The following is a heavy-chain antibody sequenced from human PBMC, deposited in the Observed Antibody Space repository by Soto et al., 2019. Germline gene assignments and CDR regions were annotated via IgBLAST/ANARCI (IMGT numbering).Heavy chain of an antibody. CDR3: ARDIVVVVAAPGAFDI. CDR1: GYTFTSYG. Sequence: ASVKVSCKASGYTFTSYGISWVRQAPGQGLEWMGWISAYNGNTNYAQKLQGRVTMTTDTSTSTAYMELRSLRSDDTAVYYCARDIVVVVAAPGAFDIWGQGTMVTVSS. D-gene: IGHD2-15*01. J-gene: IGHJ3*02. V-gene: IGHV1-18*01. CDR2: ISAYNGNT.